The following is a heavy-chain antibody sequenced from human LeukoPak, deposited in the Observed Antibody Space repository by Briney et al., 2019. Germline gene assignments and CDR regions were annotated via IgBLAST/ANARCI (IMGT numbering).Heavy chain of an antibody. V-gene: IGHV4-59*08. Sequence: SETLSLTCTVSGGSISSYYWSWIRQPPGKGLEWIGYIYYSGSTNYNPSLKSRVTISVDTSKNQFSLKLSSVTAADTAVYYCARQVRESDYSNYSFDYWGQGTLVTVSS. CDR1: GGSISSYY. CDR3: ARQVRESDYSNYSFDY. J-gene: IGHJ4*02. CDR2: IYYSGST. D-gene: IGHD4-11*01.